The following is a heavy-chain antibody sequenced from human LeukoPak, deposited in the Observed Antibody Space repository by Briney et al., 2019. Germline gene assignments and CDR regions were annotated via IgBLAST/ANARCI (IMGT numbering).Heavy chain of an antibody. Sequence: PSETLSLTCTVSGGSLISHYWSWVRQTPGKGLEWIGYIYDFGSTDYNPSLKSRITMSVDTSKNQFSLKLSSVTAADTAVYYCARHNGYYDFWSGYYRGGDFDYWGQGTLVTVSS. CDR1: GGSLISHY. CDR2: IYDFGST. V-gene: IGHV4-59*08. J-gene: IGHJ4*02. D-gene: IGHD3-3*01. CDR3: ARHNGYYDFWSGYYRGGDFDY.